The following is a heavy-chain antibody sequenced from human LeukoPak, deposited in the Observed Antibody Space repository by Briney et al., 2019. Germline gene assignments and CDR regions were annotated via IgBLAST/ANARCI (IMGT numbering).Heavy chain of an antibody. CDR2: ISAYNGNT. V-gene: IGHV1-18*01. Sequence: AASVKVSCKASGYTFTSYGISWVRQAPGQGLEWMGWISAYNGNTNYAQKLQGRVTMTTDTSTRTAYMELRSLRSDDTAVYYCGRGGYYVFLFGLFQTGYFDYGAKEP. CDR1: GYTFTSYG. D-gene: IGHD3-3*01. CDR3: GRGGYYVFLFGLFQTGYFD. J-gene: IGHJ4*01.